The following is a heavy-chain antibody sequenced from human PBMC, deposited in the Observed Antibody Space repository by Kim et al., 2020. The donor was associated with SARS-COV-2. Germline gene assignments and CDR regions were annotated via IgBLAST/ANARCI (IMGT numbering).Heavy chain of an antibody. J-gene: IGHJ4*02. CDR2: IHYSGIA. V-gene: IGHV4-61*01. CDR1: DDSFSSASYI. CDR3: VRHKGGTTLDY. Sequence: SETLSLTCTVSDDSFSSASYIWSWIRQPPGEGLQWIGCIHYSGIANYNSSLTSRVTISLDRSRNQFSLKVASVTAGDTAVYYCVRHKGGTTLDYWGQGSQVTVSS. D-gene: IGHD1-7*01.